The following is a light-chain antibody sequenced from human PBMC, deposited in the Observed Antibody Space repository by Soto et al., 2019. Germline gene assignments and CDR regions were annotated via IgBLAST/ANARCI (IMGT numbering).Light chain of an antibody. Sequence: QSVLTQPRSVSGSPGQSVTISCTGTDSNIGFYNFVSWYQQHPDKAPHLVIYDVNKRPSGVPARFSGSKSGNTASLTISGLQADDEADYYCCPYAGSYTYVFGIGTKVTVL. J-gene: IGLJ1*01. CDR2: DVN. CDR3: CPYAGSYTYV. CDR1: DSNIGFYNF. V-gene: IGLV2-11*01.